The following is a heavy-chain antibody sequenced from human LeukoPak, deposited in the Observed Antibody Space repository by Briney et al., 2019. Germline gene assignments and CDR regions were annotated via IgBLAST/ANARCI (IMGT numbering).Heavy chain of an antibody. Sequence: GESLKISCKGSGYSFTCYWISWVRQMPGKGLEWMGRIDPSDSYTNYSPSFQGHVTISADRSISTAYLQWSSLKASDTAMYYCARAVAQGSYYYGMDVWGKGTTVTVSS. CDR1: GYSFTCYW. CDR2: IDPSDSYT. J-gene: IGHJ6*04. CDR3: ARAVAQGSYYYGMDV. D-gene: IGHD6-19*01. V-gene: IGHV5-10-1*01.